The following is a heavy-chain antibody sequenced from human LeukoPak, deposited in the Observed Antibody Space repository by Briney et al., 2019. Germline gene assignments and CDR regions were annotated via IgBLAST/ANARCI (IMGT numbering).Heavy chain of an antibody. V-gene: IGHV4-61*02. D-gene: IGHD3-3*01. CDR2: IYTSGST. CDR3: ARGAHPLQGLFGVANWFDP. Sequence: SETLSLTCTVSGGSISSGSYYWSWIRQPAGKGLEWIGRIYTSGSTNYNPSLRSRVTISVDTSKNQFSLKLSSVTAADTAVYYCARGAHPLQGLFGVANWFDPWGQGTLVTVSS. CDR1: GGSISSGSYY. J-gene: IGHJ5*02.